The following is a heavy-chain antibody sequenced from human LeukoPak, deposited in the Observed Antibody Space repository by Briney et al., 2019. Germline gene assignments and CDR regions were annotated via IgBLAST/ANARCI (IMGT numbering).Heavy chain of an antibody. D-gene: IGHD1-1*01. V-gene: IGHV4-31*03. CDR1: GGSINSGNYY. J-gene: IGHJ4*02. CDR3: ARGTRWSDY. CDR2: ISYSGSR. Sequence: KSSETLCLTCTVSGGSINSGNYYWSWIRQHPGKGLEWIGYISYSGSRYYNPPLKSRVTISIDLSKNQFSLKLSSVTAADTAVYYCARGTRWSDYWGQGTLVTVSS.